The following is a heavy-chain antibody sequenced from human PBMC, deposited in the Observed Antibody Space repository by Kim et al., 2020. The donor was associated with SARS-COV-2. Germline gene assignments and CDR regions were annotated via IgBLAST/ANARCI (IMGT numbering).Heavy chain of an antibody. D-gene: IGHD2-2*01. CDR2: ISYDGSNK. CDR1: GFTFSSYG. J-gene: IGHJ6*02. V-gene: IGHV3-30*03. CDR3: ASHCSSTSCTRRTDV. Sequence: GGSLRLSCAASGFTFSSYGMHWVRQAPGKGLEWVAVISYDGSNKYYADSVKGRFTISRDNSKNTLYLQMNSLRAEDTAVYYCASHCSSTSCTRRTDVWGQGTTVTVSS.